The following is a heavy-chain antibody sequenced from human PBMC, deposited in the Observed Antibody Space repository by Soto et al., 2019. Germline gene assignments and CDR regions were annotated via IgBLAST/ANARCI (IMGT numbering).Heavy chain of an antibody. CDR2: INPNSGGT. Sequence: ASVKVSCKASGYTFTGYYMHWVRQAPGQGLEWMGWINPNSGGTNYAQKFQGWVTMTRDTSISTAYMELSRLRSDDTAVYYCARDRLRFLEWLLYGGYYYYGMDVWGQGTTVTVSS. CDR3: ARDRLRFLEWLLYGGYYYYGMDV. J-gene: IGHJ6*02. V-gene: IGHV1-2*04. D-gene: IGHD3-3*01. CDR1: GYTFTGYY.